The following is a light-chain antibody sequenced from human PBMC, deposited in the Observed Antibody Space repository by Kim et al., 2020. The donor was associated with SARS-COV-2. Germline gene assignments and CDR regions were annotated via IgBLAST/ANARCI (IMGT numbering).Light chain of an antibody. CDR2: RTS. V-gene: IGKV1-5*03. CDR3: QQYNTYPWT. Sequence: ASVGDRVNITCRASQSISTWLAWYQQRQGIAPKVLIYRTSDLGGGVPSRFSGSVSGTEFTLTISSLQPDDFATYYCQQYNTYPWTFGQGTKVDIK. J-gene: IGKJ1*01. CDR1: QSISTW.